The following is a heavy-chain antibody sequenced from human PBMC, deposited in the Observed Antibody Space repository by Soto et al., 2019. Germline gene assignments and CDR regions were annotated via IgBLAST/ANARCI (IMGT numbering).Heavy chain of an antibody. J-gene: IGHJ4*02. CDR3: ASYRNSSGLRRYDY. D-gene: IGHD3-22*01. Sequence: EVQLAESGGGLIKPGESLTLSCAASDFILSDAWMKWVRQAPGKGLEWVGRIKSKAHGGTTDYSATLKGRFTILRDASKNTLYLQMNSLQTEDTAMYYCASYRNSSGLRRYDYWGQGALVTVSS. CDR1: DFILSDAW. CDR2: IKSKAHGGTT. V-gene: IGHV3-15*07.